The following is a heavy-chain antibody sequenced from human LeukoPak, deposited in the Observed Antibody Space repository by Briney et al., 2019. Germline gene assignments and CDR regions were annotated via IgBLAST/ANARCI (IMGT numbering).Heavy chain of an antibody. CDR3: ARRSGSYSL. V-gene: IGHV4-34*01. D-gene: IGHD3-10*01. J-gene: IGHJ4*02. CDR1: GFIFSSYG. CDR2: VNPRGST. Sequence: GSLRLSCAASGFIFSSYGMHWVRQPPGKGLEWIGDVNPRGSTNYNPSLNSRVTISVDTSKNQFSLRLSSVTAADTAVYYCARRSGSYSLWGQGTLVTVSS.